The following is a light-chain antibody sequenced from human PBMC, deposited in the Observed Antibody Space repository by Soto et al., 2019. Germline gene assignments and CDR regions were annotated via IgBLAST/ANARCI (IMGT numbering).Light chain of an antibody. J-gene: IGLJ1*01. CDR1: SSDVGTYNY. CDR3: CSYAGFSNPYV. V-gene: IGLV2-11*01. Sequence: QSVLTQPRSVSGSPGQSVTISCSGTSSDVGTYNYVSWYQQHPGKGPKVMIFDVSKRPSGVPDRFSGSKSGNTASLTISGLQAEDEADYYCCSYAGFSNPYVFGSGTKLTVL. CDR2: DVS.